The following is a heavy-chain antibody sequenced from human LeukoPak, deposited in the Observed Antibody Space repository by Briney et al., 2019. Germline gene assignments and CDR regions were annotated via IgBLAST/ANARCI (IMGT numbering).Heavy chain of an antibody. CDR2: ISGSGGST. V-gene: IGHV3-23*01. CDR1: GFTFSSYG. CDR3: AKVGLWFGEWVYYYMDV. J-gene: IGHJ6*03. Sequence: PGGSLRLSCAASGFTFSSYGMSWVRQAPGKGLEWVSAISGSGGSTYYADSVKGRFTISRDNSKNTLYLQMNSLRAEDTAVYYCAKVGLWFGEWVYYYMDVWGKGTTVTISS. D-gene: IGHD3-10*01.